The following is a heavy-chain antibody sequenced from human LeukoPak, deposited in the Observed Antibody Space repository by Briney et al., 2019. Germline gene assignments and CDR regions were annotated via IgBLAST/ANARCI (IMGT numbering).Heavy chain of an antibody. Sequence: YIYYTGATYYNPSLKSRVTISLDTSKNQFSLKLSSVTAADAAVYYCARAGYSYGTGYYFDYWGQGALVTVSS. D-gene: IGHD5-18*01. J-gene: IGHJ4*02. V-gene: IGHV4-59*01. CDR3: ARAGYSYGTGYYFDY. CDR2: IYYTGAT.